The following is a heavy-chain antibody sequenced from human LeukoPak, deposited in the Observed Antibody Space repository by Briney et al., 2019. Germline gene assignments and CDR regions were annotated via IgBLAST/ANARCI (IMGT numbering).Heavy chain of an antibody. D-gene: IGHD2-2*01. CDR1: GYTFTSYA. CDR3: ARRDCSSTSCYPPFDP. CDR2: INAGNGNT. J-gene: IGHJ5*02. V-gene: IGHV1-3*01. Sequence: ASVKVSCKASGYTFTSYAMHWVRQAPGQRPEWMGWINAGNGNTKYSQKFQGRVTITRDTSASTAYMELSSLRSEDTAVYYCARRDCSSTSCYPPFDPWGQGTLVTVSS.